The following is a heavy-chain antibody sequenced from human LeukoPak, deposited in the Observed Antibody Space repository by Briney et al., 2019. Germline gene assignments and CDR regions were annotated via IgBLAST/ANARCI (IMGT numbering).Heavy chain of an antibody. V-gene: IGHV3-21*01. CDR3: ARDNKDYDYVWGSYRATTKNDY. J-gene: IGHJ4*02. D-gene: IGHD3-16*02. CDR1: GFTFSSYS. CDR2: ISSSSSYI. Sequence: GGSLRLSCAASGFTFSSYSINWVRQAPGKGLEWVSSISSSSSYIYYADSVKGRFTISRDNAKNSLYLQMNSLRAEDTAVYYCARDNKDYDYVWGSYRATTKNDYWGQGALVTVSS.